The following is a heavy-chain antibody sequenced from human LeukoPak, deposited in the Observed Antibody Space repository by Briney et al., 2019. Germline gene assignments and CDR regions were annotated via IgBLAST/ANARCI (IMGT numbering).Heavy chain of an antibody. V-gene: IGHV4-34*01. CDR3: ARLVTTYWNDY. J-gene: IGHJ4*02. Sequence: PSETLSLTCAVYGVSFSGYYWSWIRQPPGKGLEWIGEINHSGSTNYNPSLKSRVTISVDTSKNQFSLKLSSVTAADTAVYYCARLVTTYWNDYWGQGTLVTVSS. CDR1: GVSFSGYY. D-gene: IGHD1-1*01. CDR2: INHSGST.